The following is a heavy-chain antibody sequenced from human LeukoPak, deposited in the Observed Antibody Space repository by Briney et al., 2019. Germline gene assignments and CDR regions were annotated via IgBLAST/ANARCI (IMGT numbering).Heavy chain of an antibody. Sequence: GGSLRLSCAASGFTFSGHYMSWIGQAPGKGLEWLSYIRISGETSYNADSVKGRFTISRDNGKSTLYLQMNSLRVEDTAVYYCTRYGDSANKVDFWGQGTLVTVSS. CDR1: GFTFSGHY. J-gene: IGHJ4*02. D-gene: IGHD7-27*01. CDR2: IRISGETS. V-gene: IGHV3-11*01. CDR3: TRYGDSANKVDF.